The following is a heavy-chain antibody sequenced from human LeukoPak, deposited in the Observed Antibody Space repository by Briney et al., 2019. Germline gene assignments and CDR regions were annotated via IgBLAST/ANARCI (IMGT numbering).Heavy chain of an antibody. J-gene: IGHJ2*01. Sequence: SETLSLTCAVYGGSFSGYYWSWIRQPPGKGLEWIGEINHSGSTNYNPSLKSRVTISVDTSKNQFSLKLSSVTAADTAVYYCARVPDYDILTGYYGWYFDLWGRGTLVTVSS. CDR2: INHSGST. CDR1: GGSFSGYY. V-gene: IGHV4-34*01. D-gene: IGHD3-9*01. CDR3: ARVPDYDILTGYYGWYFDL.